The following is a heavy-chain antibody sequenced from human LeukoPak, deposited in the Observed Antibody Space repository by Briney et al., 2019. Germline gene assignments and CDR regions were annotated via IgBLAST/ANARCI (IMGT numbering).Heavy chain of an antibody. J-gene: IGHJ4*02. CDR2: IYSGGST. CDR3: ARDRPPPGSGSYYFDY. D-gene: IGHD3-10*01. V-gene: IGHV3-66*01. CDR1: GFTVSSNY. Sequence: GGSLRLSCAASGFTVSSNYMSWVRQAPGKGLEWASVIYSGGSTYYADSVKGRFTISRDNSKNTLYLQMNSLRAEDTAVYYCARDRPPPGSGSYYFDYWGQGTLVTVSS.